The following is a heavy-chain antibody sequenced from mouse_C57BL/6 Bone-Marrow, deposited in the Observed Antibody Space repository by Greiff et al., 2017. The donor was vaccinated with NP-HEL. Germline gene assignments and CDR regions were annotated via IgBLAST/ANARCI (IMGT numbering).Heavy chain of an antibody. J-gene: IGHJ1*03. V-gene: IGHV1-81*01. CDR3: ARTPSYWYFDV. CDR1: GYTFTSYG. Sequence: VQLQQSGAELARPGASVKLSCKASGYTFTSYGISWVKQRTGQGLEWIGEIYPRSGNTYYNEKFKGKATLTAYKSSSTAYMALRSLTSEDSAVYFCARTPSYWYFDVWGTGTTVTVSS. CDR2: IYPRSGNT.